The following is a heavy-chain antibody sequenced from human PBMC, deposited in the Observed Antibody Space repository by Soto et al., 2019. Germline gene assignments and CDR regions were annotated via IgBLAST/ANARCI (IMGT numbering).Heavy chain of an antibody. CDR2: IDTGTTFM. CDR1: GLSFSNFT. CDR3: ARETGSYSWNDGLMDV. V-gene: IGHV3-21*01. D-gene: IGHD1-20*01. J-gene: IGHJ6*02. Sequence: EVQLVESGGGLVKPGGSLRLSCAASGLSFSNFTMNWVRQAPWKGLEWVSSIDTGTTFMFYADSVTGRFTISRDNSKKSVYLQMNSLRAEDTAVYYCARETGSYSWNDGLMDVSGQGTTVTVSS.